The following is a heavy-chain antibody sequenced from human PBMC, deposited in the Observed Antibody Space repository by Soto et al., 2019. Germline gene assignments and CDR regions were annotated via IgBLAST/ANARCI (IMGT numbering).Heavy chain of an antibody. CDR1: GFTFSNYA. D-gene: IGHD3-22*01. V-gene: IGHV3-23*01. Sequence: PGGSLRLSCAASGFTFSNYAMSWVRQAPEKGLEWVSIISGSSSITYYADSVKGRFTISRDNSKNTLYLQMNSLRAEDTAVYYCARDLHDSSGYYYQALWGQGTLVTVSS. CDR2: ISGSSSIT. J-gene: IGHJ4*02. CDR3: ARDLHDSSGYYYQAL.